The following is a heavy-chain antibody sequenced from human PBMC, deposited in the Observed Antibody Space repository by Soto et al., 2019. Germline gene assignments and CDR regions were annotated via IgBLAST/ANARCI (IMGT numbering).Heavy chain of an antibody. Sequence: PSETLCLTSAVYSDTFSGHICTCIRQTPWKGLQWMGQSNHSGIASYNPSRKSRVTISVHTSNSQFSLELSSVTAADTAVYYCARGLITGSHYSGGWYYFDSWGQGTQVAVS. V-gene: IGHV4-34*01. J-gene: IGHJ4*02. CDR3: ARGLITGSHYSGGWYYFDS. D-gene: IGHD6-19*01. CDR2: SNHSGIA. CDR1: SDTFSGHI.